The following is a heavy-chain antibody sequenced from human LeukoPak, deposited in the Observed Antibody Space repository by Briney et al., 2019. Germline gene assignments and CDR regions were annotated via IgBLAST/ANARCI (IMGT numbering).Heavy chain of an antibody. CDR3: ARDQYSSSRYGGAAFDI. V-gene: IGHV3-23*01. CDR2: ISGSGGST. CDR1: GFTFSSYA. J-gene: IGHJ3*02. Sequence: GGSLRLSCAASGFTFSSYAMSWVRQAPGKGLEWVSAISGSGGSTYYADSVKGRFTISRDNSKNTLYLQMNSLRAEDTAVYYCARDQYSSSRYGGAAFDIWGQGTMVTVSS. D-gene: IGHD6-13*01.